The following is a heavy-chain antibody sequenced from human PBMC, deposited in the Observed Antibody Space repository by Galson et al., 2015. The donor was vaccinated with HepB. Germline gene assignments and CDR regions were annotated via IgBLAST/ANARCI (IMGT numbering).Heavy chain of an antibody. D-gene: IGHD1-26*01. CDR2: IKSKTDGGTT. V-gene: IGHV3-15*07. CDR1: GFTFSNAW. CDR3: TRDPFFFRGSYRTDY. Sequence: SLRLSCAASGFTFSNAWMNWVRQAPGKGLEWVGRIKSKTDGGTTEYAASVKGRFTISRDDSKSIAYLQMNSLKTEDTAVYYCTRDPFFFRGSYRTDYWGQGTLVTVSS. J-gene: IGHJ4*02.